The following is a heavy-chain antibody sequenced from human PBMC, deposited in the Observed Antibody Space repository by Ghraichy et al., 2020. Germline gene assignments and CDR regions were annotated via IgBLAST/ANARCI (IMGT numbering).Heavy chain of an antibody. D-gene: IGHD1-26*01. Sequence: ASVKVSCKFSGYTFTNHYMHWVRQAPGQGLEWVGWIHPTSGGTKYAQKFQGRVTMTRDTSISTAYMELTRLTSDDTDVYFCARMEPEAYSHFDLWGRGTLVTVSS. CDR2: IHPTSGGT. J-gene: IGHJ2*01. CDR1: GYTFTNHY. CDR3: ARMEPEAYSHFDL. V-gene: IGHV1-2*02.